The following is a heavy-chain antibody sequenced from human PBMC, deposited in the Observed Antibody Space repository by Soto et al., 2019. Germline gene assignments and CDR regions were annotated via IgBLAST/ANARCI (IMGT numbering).Heavy chain of an antibody. CDR2: INPDGSAK. V-gene: IGHV3-7*01. CDR3: SAPPTSHVYFNH. Sequence: PGGSLRLSCAASGFTFSSYWMTWLRQAPGKGLKWVANINPDGSAKYYVDSVKGRFTISRDNAKNSLYLQMNSLRVEDTAVYYCSAPPTSHVYFNHWGQGALVTVSS. D-gene: IGHD3-16*01. CDR1: GFTFSSYW. J-gene: IGHJ1*01.